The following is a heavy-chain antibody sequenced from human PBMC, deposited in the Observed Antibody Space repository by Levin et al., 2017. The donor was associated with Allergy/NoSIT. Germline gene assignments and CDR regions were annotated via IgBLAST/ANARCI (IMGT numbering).Heavy chain of an antibody. D-gene: IGHD3-3*01. CDR2: IKQDGSEK. J-gene: IGHJ4*02. Sequence: GGSLRLSCAASGFTFSSYWMSWVRQAPGKGLEWVANIKQDGSEKYYVDSVKGRFTISRDNAKNSLYLQMNSLRAEDTAVYYCARDQEYDFWSGYYDYWGQGTLVTVSS. CDR3: ARDQEYDFWSGYYDY. CDR1: GFTFSSYW. V-gene: IGHV3-7*01.